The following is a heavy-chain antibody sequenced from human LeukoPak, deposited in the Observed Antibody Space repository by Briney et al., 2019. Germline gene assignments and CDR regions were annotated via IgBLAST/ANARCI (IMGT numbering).Heavy chain of an antibody. D-gene: IGHD4-23*01. Sequence: SETLSLTCAVYGGSFSGYYWSWIRQPPGKGLEWIGEINHSGGTKYNPSLKSRVTISVDTSKNQFSLKLGSVTAADTAVYYCARHSSDYGGNFHYWGQGTLVTVSS. V-gene: IGHV4-34*01. J-gene: IGHJ4*02. CDR3: ARHSSDYGGNFHY. CDR2: INHSGGT. CDR1: GGSFSGYY.